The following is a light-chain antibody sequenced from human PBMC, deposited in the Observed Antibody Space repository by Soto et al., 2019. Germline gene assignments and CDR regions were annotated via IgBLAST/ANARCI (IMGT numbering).Light chain of an antibody. CDR1: ESVSAGY. CDR3: HQYGSSPFS. V-gene: IGKV3-20*01. CDR2: GAS. Sequence: EIVLTQSPGTLSLSSGERATLSCRASESVSAGYLAWYQQKPGQAPRLLIYGASSRATGIPDRFSGSGSGADFTLTISRLEPADFAVYYCHQYGSSPFSYGPGTKVDIK. J-gene: IGKJ3*01.